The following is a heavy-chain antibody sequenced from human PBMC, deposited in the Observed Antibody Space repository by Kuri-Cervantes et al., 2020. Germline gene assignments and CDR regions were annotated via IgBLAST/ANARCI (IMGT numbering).Heavy chain of an antibody. CDR1: GFTFSSYS. Sequence: GESLKISCAASGFTFSSYSMNWVRQAPGKGLEWVSYISSSSSTIYYADSVKGRFTISRDNSKNTLYLQMNSLKVEDTAVYYCARNWGYLDYWGQGILVTVSS. J-gene: IGHJ4*02. CDR2: ISSSSSTI. CDR3: ARNWGYLDY. V-gene: IGHV3-48*01. D-gene: IGHD7-27*01.